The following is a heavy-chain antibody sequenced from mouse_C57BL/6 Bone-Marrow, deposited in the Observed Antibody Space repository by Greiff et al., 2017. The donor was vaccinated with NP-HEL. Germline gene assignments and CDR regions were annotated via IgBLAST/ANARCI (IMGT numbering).Heavy chain of an antibody. V-gene: IGHV5-9-1*02. CDR1: GFTFSSYA. CDR3: TRDYDGSSSYYFDY. J-gene: IGHJ2*01. CDR2: ISSGGDYI. Sequence: EVKLMESGEGLVKPGGSLKLSCAASGFTFSSYAMSWVRQTPEKRLEWVAYISSGGDYIYYAATVKGRFTISRDNARNTLYLQRSSLKSEDTAMYYCTRDYDGSSSYYFDYWGQGTTLTVSS. D-gene: IGHD1-1*01.